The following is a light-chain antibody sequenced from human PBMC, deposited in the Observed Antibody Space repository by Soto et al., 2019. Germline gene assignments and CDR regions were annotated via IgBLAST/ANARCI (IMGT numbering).Light chain of an antibody. CDR1: QVISTS. Sequence: DLQMTQSPSTLSASVVDRVTITCRASQVISTSLAWYQVKPGKAPKLLIYAASTLESGVPSRFSATVSGTEFSLTITSLQPEDFATYYCQQLFDSPITFGQGTRLEIK. J-gene: IGKJ5*01. CDR3: QQLFDSPIT. CDR2: AAS. V-gene: IGKV1-9*01.